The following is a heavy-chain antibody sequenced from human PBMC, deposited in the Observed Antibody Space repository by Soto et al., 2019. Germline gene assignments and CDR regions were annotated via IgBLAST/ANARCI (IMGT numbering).Heavy chain of an antibody. CDR2: ISSSSSYI. CDR1: GFTFSSYS. D-gene: IGHD3-22*01. CDR3: ARDYYDSSGYPHYYYGMDV. V-gene: IGHV3-21*01. J-gene: IGHJ6*02. Sequence: EVQLVESGGGLVKPGGSLRLSCAASGFTFSSYSMNWVRQAPGKGLEWVSSISSSSSYIYYADSVKGRFTISRDNAKNSLYLQMNSLRAEDTAVYYCARDYYDSSGYPHYYYGMDVWGQGTTVTVSS.